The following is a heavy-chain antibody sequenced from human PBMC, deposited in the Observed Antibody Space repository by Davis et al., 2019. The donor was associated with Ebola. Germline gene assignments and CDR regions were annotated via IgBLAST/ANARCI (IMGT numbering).Heavy chain of an antibody. J-gene: IGHJ6*04. CDR2: IYPGDSDT. D-gene: IGHD6-6*01. V-gene: IGHV5-51*01. Sequence: GGSLRLSCKGSGYSFTSYWIGWVRQMPGKGLEWMGIIYPGDSDTRYSPSFQGQVTISADKSISTAYLQWSSLKASDTAMYYCARSIAAPRYYYHYYGMDVWGKGTTVTVSS. CDR3: ARSIAAPRYYYHYYGMDV. CDR1: GYSFTSYW.